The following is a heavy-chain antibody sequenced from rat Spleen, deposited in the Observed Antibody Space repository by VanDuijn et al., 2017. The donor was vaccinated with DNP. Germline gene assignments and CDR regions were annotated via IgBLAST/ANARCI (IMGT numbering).Heavy chain of an antibody. CDR2: MSPTTRSS. CDR3: ARHDTTGPLDY. V-gene: IGHV5-25*01. J-gene: IGHJ2*01. CDR1: GFSFRDYD. Sequence: EVQLVESGGALVQPGRSLKLSCVASGFSFRDYDMAWVRQAPTKGLEWVACMSPTTRSSYYRDSVRGRFTVSRDDSTSTLYLQMDRLRSEDTARYYCARHDTTGPLDYWGQGVMVTVSS. D-gene: IGHD1-6*01.